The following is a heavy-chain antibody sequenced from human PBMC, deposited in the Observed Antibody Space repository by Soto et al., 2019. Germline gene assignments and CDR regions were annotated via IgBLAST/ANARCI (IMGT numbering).Heavy chain of an antibody. J-gene: IGHJ4*02. CDR1: GFAFSSYG. V-gene: IGHV3-30*18. Sequence: SGGSLRLSCAASGFAFSSYGMHWVRQAPGKGLEWVAVISYDGSNKYYADSVKGRFTISRDNSKNTLYLQMNSLRAEDTAVYYCAKDDCSSTSCFDYWGQGTLVTVSS. CDR3: AKDDCSSTSCFDY. CDR2: ISYDGSNK. D-gene: IGHD2-2*01.